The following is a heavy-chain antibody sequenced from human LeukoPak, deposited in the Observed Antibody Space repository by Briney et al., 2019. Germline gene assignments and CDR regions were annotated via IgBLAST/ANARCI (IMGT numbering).Heavy chain of an antibody. CDR2: ISAYNGNT. V-gene: IGHV1-18*01. CDR1: GYTFTSYG. CDR3: ARDYGDYDYFDY. J-gene: IGHJ4*02. D-gene: IGHD4-17*01. Sequence: ASVKVSCKASGYTFTSYGISWVRQAPGQGLEWMGWISAYNGNTNYAQKLQGRVTMTTDTSTGTAYMELRGLRSDDTAVYYCARDYGDYDYFDYWGQGTLVTVSS.